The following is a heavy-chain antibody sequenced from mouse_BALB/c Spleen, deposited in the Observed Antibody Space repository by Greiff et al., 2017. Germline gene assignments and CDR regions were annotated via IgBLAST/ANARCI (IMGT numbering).Heavy chain of an antibody. D-gene: IGHD2-4*01. CDR2: INSNGGST. CDR3: AREDYRYYFDY. J-gene: IGHJ2*01. CDR1: GFTFSSYG. Sequence: VQLKESGGGLVQPGGSLKLSCAASGFTFSSYGMSWVRQTPDKRLELVATINSNGGSTYYPDSVKGRFTISRDNAKNTLYLQMSSLKSEDTAMYYCAREDYRYYFDYWGQGTTLTVSS. V-gene: IGHV5-6-3*01.